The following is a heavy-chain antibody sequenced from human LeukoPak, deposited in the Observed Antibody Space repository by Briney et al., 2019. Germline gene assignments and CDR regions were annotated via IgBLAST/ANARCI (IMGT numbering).Heavy chain of an antibody. V-gene: IGHV3-74*01. J-gene: IGHJ3*02. CDR1: GFTFSSHW. CDR2: INSGGTST. D-gene: IGHD6-13*01. CDR3: VSGPYTSSLWGAFEM. Sequence: GGSLRLSCAASGFTFSSHWMHWVRQAPGKGLVWVSRINSGGTSTTYADSVKGRFTVSRDNAKNTLYLQMNSLRDEDSAVYFCVSGPYTSSLWGAFEMWGQGTMVSVSS.